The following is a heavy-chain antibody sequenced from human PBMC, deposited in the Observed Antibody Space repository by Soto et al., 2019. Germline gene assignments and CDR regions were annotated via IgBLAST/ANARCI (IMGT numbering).Heavy chain of an antibody. D-gene: IGHD3-9*01. Sequence: SQTLSLTCAISGDSVSSNSAAWNWIRQSPSRGLEWLGRTYYRSKWYNDYAVSVKSRITINPDTSKNQFSLQVNSVTLEDTAVYYCARQLSRDDRVFFDIWGQGTMVTVS. CDR2: TYYRSKWYN. V-gene: IGHV6-1*01. CDR3: ARQLSRDDRVFFDI. J-gene: IGHJ3*02. CDR1: GDSVSSNSAA.